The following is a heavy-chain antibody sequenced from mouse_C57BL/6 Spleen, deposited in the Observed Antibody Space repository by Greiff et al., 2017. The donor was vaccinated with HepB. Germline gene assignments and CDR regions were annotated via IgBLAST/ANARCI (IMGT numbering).Heavy chain of an antibody. CDR1: GFTFSSYA. J-gene: IGHJ2*01. V-gene: IGHV5-9-1*02. Sequence: EVQVVESGEGLVKPGGSLKLSCAASGFTFSSYAMSWVRQTPEKRLEWVAYISSGGDYIYYADTVKGRFTISRDNARNTLYLQMSSLKSEDTAMYYCTRVGGLGRNYFDYWGQGSTLTVSS. D-gene: IGHD4-1*01. CDR3: TRVGGLGRNYFDY. CDR2: ISSGGDYI.